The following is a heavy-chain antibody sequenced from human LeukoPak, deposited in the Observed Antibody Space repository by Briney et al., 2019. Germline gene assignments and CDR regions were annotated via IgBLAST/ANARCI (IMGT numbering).Heavy chain of an antibody. CDR1: GFTVSSNY. CDR2: IYSGGST. D-gene: IGHD2-8*01. CDR3: ARGWGYCTNGVCQGNAFDI. Sequence: GGSLRLSCAASGFTVSSNYMSWVRQAPGKGLEWVSVIYSGGSTYYADSVKGRFTISRDNSKNTLYLQMSSLRAEDTAVYYCARGWGYCTNGVCQGNAFDIWGQGTMVTVSS. J-gene: IGHJ3*02. V-gene: IGHV3-66*01.